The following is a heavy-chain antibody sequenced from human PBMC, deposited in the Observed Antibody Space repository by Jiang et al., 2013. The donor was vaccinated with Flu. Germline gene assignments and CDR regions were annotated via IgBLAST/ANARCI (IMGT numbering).Heavy chain of an antibody. V-gene: IGHV5-51*01. CDR3: ARTTYYYDSSGYYGGFDY. J-gene: IGHJ4*02. CDR2: IYPGDSDT. CDR1: GYNFTSYW. D-gene: IGHD3-22*01. Sequence: GAEVKKPGESLKISCKGSGYNFTSYWIGWVRQMPGKGLEWMGIIYPGDSDTRYSPSFQGQVTISADKSSSTAYLQWSSLKASDTAMYYCARTTYYYDSSGYYGGFDYWGQETLVTVSS.